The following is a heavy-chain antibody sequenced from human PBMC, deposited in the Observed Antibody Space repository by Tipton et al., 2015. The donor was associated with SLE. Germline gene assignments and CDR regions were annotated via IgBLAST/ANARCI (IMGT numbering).Heavy chain of an antibody. CDR3: AREAVILEAFDI. CDR1: GFTFSSYA. J-gene: IGHJ3*02. V-gene: IGHV3-23*03. D-gene: IGHD3-16*02. CDR2: IYSGGST. Sequence: SLRLSCAASGFTFSSYAMSWVRQAPGKGLEWVSVIYSGGSTYYADSVKGRFTISRDNSKNTLYLQMNSLRAEDTAVYYCAREAVILEAFDIWGQGTMVTVSS.